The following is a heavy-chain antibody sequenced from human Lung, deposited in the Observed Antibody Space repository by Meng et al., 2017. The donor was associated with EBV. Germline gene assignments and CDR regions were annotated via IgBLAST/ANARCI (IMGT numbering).Heavy chain of an antibody. CDR2: AYRSGST. D-gene: IGHD5-18*01. CDR3: ARAKWGHSYGSEALYFDY. J-gene: IGHJ4*02. V-gene: IGHV4-30-2*01. CDR1: SGSISRDTVS. Sequence: QESAPVWVKPSTPLSPTGLVSSGSISRDTVSWNWIRRRPGKGLEWIGFAYRSGSTYYNPSLKSRVIISVDRSNNQFSLELNSVSAADTAVYYCARAKWGHSYGSEALYFDYWGQGTLVTVSS.